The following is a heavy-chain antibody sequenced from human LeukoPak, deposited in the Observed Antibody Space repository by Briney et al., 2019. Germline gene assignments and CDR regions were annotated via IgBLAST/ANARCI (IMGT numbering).Heavy chain of an antibody. J-gene: IGHJ6*03. Sequence: PGGSLRLSCAASGFTVSSNYMSRVRQAPGKGLEWVSVIYSGGSTYYADSVKGRFTISRDNAKNSLYLQMNSLRAEDTAVYYCARDYRSYDFWSGYYIPEDYYYYYMDVRGKGTTVTVSS. CDR2: IYSGGST. D-gene: IGHD3-3*01. CDR1: GFTVSSNY. V-gene: IGHV3-66*01. CDR3: ARDYRSYDFWSGYYIPEDYYYYYMDV.